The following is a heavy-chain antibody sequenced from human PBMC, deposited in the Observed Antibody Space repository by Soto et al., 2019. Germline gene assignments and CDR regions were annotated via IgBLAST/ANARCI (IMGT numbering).Heavy chain of an antibody. CDR1: GFTFSSYS. J-gene: IGHJ4*02. D-gene: IGHD4-17*01. Sequence: EVQLVESGGGLVQPGGSLRLSCAASGFTFSSYSMNWVRQAPGKGLEWVSYISSSSSTIYYADSVKGRFTISRDNAKNSLYLPMNSRRAGDTAVYYCARDLNYGLCDYWGPGTRVNVSS. CDR2: ISSSSSTI. CDR3: ARDLNYGLCDY. V-gene: IGHV3-48*01.